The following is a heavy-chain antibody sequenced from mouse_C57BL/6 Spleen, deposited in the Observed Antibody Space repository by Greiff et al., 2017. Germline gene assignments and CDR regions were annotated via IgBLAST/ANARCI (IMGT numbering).Heavy chain of an antibody. CDR3: ARSDYGYYYAMDY. Sequence: QVQLQQPGAELVRPGSSVKLSCKASGYTFTSYWMDWVKQRPGQGLEWIGNIYPSDSETHYNPKFKDKATLTVDKSSSTAYMQLSSLTSEDSAVYYCARSDYGYYYAMDYWGQGTSVTVSS. D-gene: IGHD1-1*01. CDR1: GYTFTSYW. J-gene: IGHJ4*01. CDR2: IYPSDSET. V-gene: IGHV1-61*01.